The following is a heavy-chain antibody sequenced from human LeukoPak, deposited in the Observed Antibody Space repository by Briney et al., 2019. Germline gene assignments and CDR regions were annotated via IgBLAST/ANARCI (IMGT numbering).Heavy chain of an antibody. CDR2: IYSGGST. CDR1: GFTFSSYS. J-gene: IGHJ4*02. V-gene: IGHV3-66*01. Sequence: GGSLRLSCAASGFTFSSYSMNWVRQAPGKGLEWVSVIYSGGSTYYADSVKGRFTISRDNSKNTLYLQMNSLRAEDTAVYYCARGSGWHKGGYWGQGTLVTVSS. D-gene: IGHD6-19*01. CDR3: ARGSGWHKGGY.